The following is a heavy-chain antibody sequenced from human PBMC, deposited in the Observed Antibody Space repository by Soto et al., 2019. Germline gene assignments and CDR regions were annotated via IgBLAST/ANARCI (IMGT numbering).Heavy chain of an antibody. Sequence: QVQLVQSGPEVKKPGASVKVSCKGSGYTFSNYGVTWVRQAPGQGLERLGWVSAYNRNTDYAQKFEDRATMTIDTSTNTAYLELRILTPDDTAVYYCARERRWEPLLYWGQGTL. CDR1: GYTFSNYG. J-gene: IGHJ4*02. CDR3: ARERRWEPLLY. V-gene: IGHV1-18*01. D-gene: IGHD1-26*01. CDR2: VSAYNRNT.